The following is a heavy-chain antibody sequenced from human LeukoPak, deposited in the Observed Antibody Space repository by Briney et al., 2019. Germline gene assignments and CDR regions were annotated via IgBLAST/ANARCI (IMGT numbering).Heavy chain of an antibody. CDR1: GGSISGYY. J-gene: IGHJ5*02. V-gene: IGHV4-4*09. D-gene: IGHD3-10*01. CDR3: ARHGSVRSPLGP. Sequence: SETLSLTCTVSGGSISGYYWSWIRQPPGKGLEWIGYIYATGSTNYNPSLKSRVTISVVTSKNQFSLNLRSVTAADTAVYYCARHGSVRSPLGPWGQGTLVTVSS. CDR2: IYATGST.